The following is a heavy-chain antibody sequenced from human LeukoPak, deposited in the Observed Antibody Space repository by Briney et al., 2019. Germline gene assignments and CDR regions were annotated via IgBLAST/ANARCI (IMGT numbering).Heavy chain of an antibody. CDR2: IIPIFGTA. CDR3: ASSSITDISGYDSDYYYYYMDV. CDR1: GGTFSSHA. V-gene: IGHV1-69*06. Sequence: VASVKVSCKASGGTFSSHAISWVRQAPGQGLEWMGGIIPIFGTANYAQKFQGRVTITADKPTSTAYMELSSLRSEDTAVYYCASSSITDISGYDSDYYYYYMDVWGKGTTVTVSS. J-gene: IGHJ6*03. D-gene: IGHD5-12*01.